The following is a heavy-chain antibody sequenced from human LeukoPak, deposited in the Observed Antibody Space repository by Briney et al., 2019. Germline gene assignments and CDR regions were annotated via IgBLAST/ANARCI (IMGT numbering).Heavy chain of an antibody. Sequence: SVKVSCKASAGTFSSYAISWVRQAPGQGLEWMGGIIPIFGTANYAQKFQGRVTITTDESTSTAYMELSSLRSEYTAVYYCACKPTIFGVVTDHAAFYIWAQGTMVTVSS. J-gene: IGHJ3*02. CDR2: IIPIFGTA. D-gene: IGHD3-3*01. CDR1: AGTFSSYA. V-gene: IGHV1-69*05. CDR3: ACKPTIFGVVTDHAAFYI.